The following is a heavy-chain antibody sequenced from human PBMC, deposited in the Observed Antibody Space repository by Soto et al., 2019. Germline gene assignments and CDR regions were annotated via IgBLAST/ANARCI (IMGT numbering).Heavy chain of an antibody. J-gene: IGHJ5*02. CDR2: ISGSGDST. CDR3: AKSAYVSGTQRFDP. D-gene: IGHD3-10*01. V-gene: IGHV3-23*01. CDR1: GFTFSGYA. Sequence: EVQLLESGGGLIQPGGSLRLSCAASGFTFSGYAMSWVRQAPGKGLEWVSGISGSGDSTYYADSVKGRFTISRDNSMNTLYLQMNSLGAEDTAVYFCAKSAYVSGTQRFDPWGQGTLVTVSS.